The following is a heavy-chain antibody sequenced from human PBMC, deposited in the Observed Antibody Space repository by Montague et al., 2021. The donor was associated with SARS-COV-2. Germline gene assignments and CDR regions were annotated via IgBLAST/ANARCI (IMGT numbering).Heavy chain of an antibody. CDR1: GGSVSSGSYY. V-gene: IGHV4-61*01. CDR3: ARVSSRGYGVIYYYYGIDV. J-gene: IGHJ6*02. Sequence: SETLSLTCTVSGGSVSSGSYYWCLIRQPPGERQEWIGDFYYSGTNYYNPSLKRRAITSEDTSKNQFSLKLSSVTAADTAVYYCARVSSRGYGVIYYYYGIDVWGQGTTVTVSS. D-gene: IGHD6-13*01. CDR2: FYYSGTN.